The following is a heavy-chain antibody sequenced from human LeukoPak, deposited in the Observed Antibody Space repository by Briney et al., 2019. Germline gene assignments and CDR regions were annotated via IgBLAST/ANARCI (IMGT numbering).Heavy chain of an antibody. CDR2: ISGSAGST. CDR1: GFTFSSYA. CDR3: AKDKEGSGNSFWYFDL. J-gene: IGHJ2*01. D-gene: IGHD4-23*01. V-gene: IGHV3-23*01. Sequence: GGSLRLSCAASGFTFSSYAMSWVRQAPAKGLEWVSSISGSAGSTYYANSVKGRFTISRDNSKNTLSLQMNSLRAADTALYYCAKDKEGSGNSFWYFDLWGRGTRVTVSS.